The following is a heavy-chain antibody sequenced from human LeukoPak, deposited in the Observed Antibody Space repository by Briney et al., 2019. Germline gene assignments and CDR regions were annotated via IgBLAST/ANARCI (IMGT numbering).Heavy chain of an antibody. Sequence: ASVKVSCKVSGYTLTELSMHWVRQAPGKGLERVGGFDPEDGETIYAQKFQGRVTMTEDTPTDTAYMELSSLRSEDTAVYYCATDWEKGDGYRDGAFDIWGQGTMVTVSS. V-gene: IGHV1-24*01. CDR2: FDPEDGET. CDR3: ATDWEKGDGYRDGAFDI. CDR1: GYTLTELS. J-gene: IGHJ3*02. D-gene: IGHD5-24*01.